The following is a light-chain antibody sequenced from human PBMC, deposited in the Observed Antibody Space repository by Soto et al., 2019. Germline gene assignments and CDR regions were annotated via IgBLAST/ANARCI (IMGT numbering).Light chain of an antibody. J-gene: IGLJ3*02. CDR1: SSDVGNYDL. Sequence: QSVLTQPASVSGSPGQSITITCTGTSSDVGNYDLVSWYQQHPGKVPKLMIFEDSKRPSGVSKRFSGSKSGHTASLTISGLQADEEAAYYCCSDAGGSLGVVGGGTKVTVL. CDR3: CSDAGGSLGV. V-gene: IGLV2-23*01. CDR2: EDS.